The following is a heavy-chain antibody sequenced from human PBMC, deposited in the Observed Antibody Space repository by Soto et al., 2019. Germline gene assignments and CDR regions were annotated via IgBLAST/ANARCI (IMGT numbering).Heavy chain of an antibody. Sequence: QVQLVQSGAEVKKPGSSVKVSCQASGGTFSSYAISWVRQAPGQGLGWMGGIIPSFGTANYAQKFQGRVTITADESTRTAYMKLSSLRCEDTAVYYCARRYLYGGYGGFDYWGQGTLVTVSS. V-gene: IGHV1-69*01. CDR2: IIPSFGTA. D-gene: IGHD5-12*01. CDR1: GGTFSSYA. J-gene: IGHJ4*02. CDR3: ARRYLYGGYGGFDY.